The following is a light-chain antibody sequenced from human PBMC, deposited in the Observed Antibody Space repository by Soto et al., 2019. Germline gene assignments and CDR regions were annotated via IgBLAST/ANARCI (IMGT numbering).Light chain of an antibody. Sequence: DIVLPQSPATLSVSLGERVSLSCRASQIISSTLAWYQQKPGQIPRLLIYGASARAAGIPARFSGSGSGTEFTLTISSLQSEDFAVYYCQQYNNWPQFTFGPGTKVDV. CDR3: QQYNNWPQFT. V-gene: IGKV3-15*01. CDR1: QIISST. CDR2: GAS. J-gene: IGKJ3*01.